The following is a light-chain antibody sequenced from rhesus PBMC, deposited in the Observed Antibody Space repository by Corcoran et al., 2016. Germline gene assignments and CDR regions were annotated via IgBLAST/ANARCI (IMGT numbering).Light chain of an antibody. CDR3: QHGYSTPFT. V-gene: IGKV1-33*02. Sequence: DIQMSQSPSSLSASVGDKVTITCRASQGISNALAWYQQKPGKAPKLLIYAASSLESGVPSRFSGSRSGTDFPLTIRSLQPADFATYCCQHGYSTPFTFGPGTKLDIK. CDR2: AAS. J-gene: IGKJ3*01. CDR1: QGISNA.